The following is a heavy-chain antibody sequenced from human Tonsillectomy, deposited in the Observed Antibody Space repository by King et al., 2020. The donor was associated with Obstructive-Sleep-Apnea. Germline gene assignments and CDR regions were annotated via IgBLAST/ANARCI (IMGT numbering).Heavy chain of an antibody. Sequence: VQLVESGGGVVQPGRSLRLSCAASRFTFSSYSMHWVRRAPGKGLEWVAIISYDGNNKYYADSVKRRFTISRDNSKNTLFLQMNSLRTEDTAVYYCAKDRGYSFGYIDYYFDYWGQGTLVTVSS. CDR1: RFTFSSYS. V-gene: IGHV3-30-3*01. CDR2: ISYDGNNK. J-gene: IGHJ4*02. D-gene: IGHD5-18*01. CDR3: AKDRGYSFGYIDYYFDY.